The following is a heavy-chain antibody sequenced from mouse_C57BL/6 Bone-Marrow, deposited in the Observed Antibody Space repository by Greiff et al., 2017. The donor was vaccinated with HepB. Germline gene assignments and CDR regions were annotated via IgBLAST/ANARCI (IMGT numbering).Heavy chain of an antibody. Sequence: EVKVEESGGGLVQPKGSLKLSCAASGFSFNTYAMNWVRQAPGKGLEWVARIRSKSNNYATYYADSVKDRFTISRDDSESMLYLQMNNLKTEDTAMYYCVRGHDGSYYFDYWGQGTTLTVSS. J-gene: IGHJ2*01. CDR3: VRGHDGSYYFDY. D-gene: IGHD2-3*01. CDR1: GFSFNTYA. V-gene: IGHV10-1*01. CDR2: IRSKSNNYAT.